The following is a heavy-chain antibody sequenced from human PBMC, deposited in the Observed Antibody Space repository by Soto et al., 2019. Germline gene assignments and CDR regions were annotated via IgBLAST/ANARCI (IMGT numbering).Heavy chain of an antibody. Sequence: QVQLVQSGAEVKKPGSSVNVSCKASGGTFSSFAFSWVRQAPGQGLESMGDIIPIFGRTHYAQKFQGRVTITADESTFTDYMELSSLTSDDTAVYYCARGDTHQLLRGWFDPWGQGTLVIVSS. CDR2: IIPIFGRT. CDR1: GGTFSSFA. V-gene: IGHV1-69*01. D-gene: IGHD2-2*01. J-gene: IGHJ5*02. CDR3: ARGDTHQLLRGWFDP.